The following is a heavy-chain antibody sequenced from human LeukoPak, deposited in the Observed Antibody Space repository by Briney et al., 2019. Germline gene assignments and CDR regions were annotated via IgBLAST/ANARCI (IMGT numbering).Heavy chain of an antibody. CDR2: ISPNSGDT. Sequence: GASVKVSCKASGYTLTAYYIHWMRQAPGQGLEWMGWISPNSGDTDYAQKFQGRVTMTRDTPISTVYMALSSLRSDDTAMYYCARIISYGGSDGFDLWGQGTMVTVS. V-gene: IGHV1-2*02. D-gene: IGHD1-26*01. CDR3: ARIISYGGSDGFDL. CDR1: GYTLTAYY. J-gene: IGHJ3*01.